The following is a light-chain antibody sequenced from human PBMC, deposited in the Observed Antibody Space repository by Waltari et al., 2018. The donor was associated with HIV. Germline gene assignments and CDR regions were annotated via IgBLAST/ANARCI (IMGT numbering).Light chain of an antibody. CDR3: ESYTSTSVWV. J-gene: IGLJ3*02. V-gene: IGLV2-14*03. Sequence: QSALTQPASVSGSPGQSITISCTGSNNDVGGYNYVSWYQQHPGKAPRLMIYDVSTRPSWVSDRFSGSKSGDTASLTISGLQPEDEADYYCESYTSTSVWVFGGGTRLTVL. CDR1: NNDVGGYNY. CDR2: DVS.